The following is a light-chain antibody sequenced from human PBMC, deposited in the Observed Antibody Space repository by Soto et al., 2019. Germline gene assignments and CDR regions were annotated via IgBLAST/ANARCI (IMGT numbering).Light chain of an antibody. CDR1: QGISSW. CDR3: QQYNSYPIT. Sequence: DIQMTQSXXXXSXXXXXIVTVTSXASQGISSWLAWYQQKPEKAPKSLIYAASSLQSGVPSRFSGSGSGTDFTLTISSLQPEDFATYYCQQYNSYPITFGQGTRLEIK. CDR2: AAS. V-gene: IGKV1D-16*01. J-gene: IGKJ5*01.